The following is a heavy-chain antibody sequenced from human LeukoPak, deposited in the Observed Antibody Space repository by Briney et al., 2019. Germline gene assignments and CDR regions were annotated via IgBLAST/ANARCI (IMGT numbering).Heavy chain of an antibody. V-gene: IGHV3-23*01. CDR2: ISGSGGST. Sequence: GGSLRLSCAASGFTFSSYAMSWVRQAPGKGLEWVSAISGSGGSTYYADSVKGRFTISRDNSKNTLYLQMNSLRAEDTAVYYCAKPGSKEWLFGPFDYWGQGTLVTVSS. CDR3: AKPGSKEWLFGPFDY. J-gene: IGHJ4*02. CDR1: GFTFSSYA. D-gene: IGHD3-3*01.